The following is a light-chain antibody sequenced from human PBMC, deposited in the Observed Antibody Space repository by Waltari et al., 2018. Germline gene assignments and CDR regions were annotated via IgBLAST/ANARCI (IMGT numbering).Light chain of an antibody. Sequence: QSALTQPASVSGSPGQSITISCTGTSSDVGGYNYVSWYQHHPGKAPKVMIYDVSKRPSAVSNRFSGSKSGNTASLTISGLQAEDEADYYCTSYAISTTSPVLFGGGTKLTVL. CDR2: DVS. CDR3: TSYAISTTSPVL. J-gene: IGLJ2*01. V-gene: IGLV2-14*03. CDR1: SSDVGGYNY.